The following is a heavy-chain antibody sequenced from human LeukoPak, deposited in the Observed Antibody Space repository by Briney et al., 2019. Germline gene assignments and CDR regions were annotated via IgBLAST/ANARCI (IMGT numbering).Heavy chain of an antibody. J-gene: IGHJ4*02. Sequence: ASVKVSCKASGYTFTSYYMHWVRQAPGQGLEWMGIINPSGGSTSYARKSQGRVTMTRDTSTSTVYMELSSLRSEDTAVYYCARGSRVLGYSSGYSQRYYFDYWGQGTLVTVSS. CDR3: ARGSRVLGYSSGYSQRYYFDY. V-gene: IGHV1-46*01. CDR1: GYTFTSYY. CDR2: INPSGGST. D-gene: IGHD6-19*01.